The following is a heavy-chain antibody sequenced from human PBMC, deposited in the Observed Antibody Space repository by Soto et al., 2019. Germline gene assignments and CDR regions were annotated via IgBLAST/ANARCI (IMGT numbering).Heavy chain of an antibody. CDR2: ISYDGSNK. J-gene: IGHJ5*02. D-gene: IGHD2-2*01. V-gene: IGHV3-30*18. CDR1: GFTFSSYG. Sequence: PGGSLRLSCAASGFTFSSYGMHWVRQAPGKGLEWVAVISYDGSNKYYADSVKGRFTISRDNSKNTLYLQMNSLRAEDTAVYYCAKAGEYQLFLFDPWGQGTLVTSPQ. CDR3: AKAGEYQLFLFDP.